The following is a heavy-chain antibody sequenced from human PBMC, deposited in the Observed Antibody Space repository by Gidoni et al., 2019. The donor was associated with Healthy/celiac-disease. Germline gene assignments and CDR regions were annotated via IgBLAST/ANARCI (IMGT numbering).Heavy chain of an antibody. CDR2: IYTSGST. CDR1: GGPISSGSYY. J-gene: IGHJ4*02. V-gene: IGHV4-61*02. Sequence: QVPLPESGPGLVQPSQTLSPTSTVPGGPISSGSYYWSWIRQPAGKGLEWIGRIYTSGSTNYNPSLKSRVTISVDTSKNQFSLKRSSVTAADTAVYYCARGHVGARTDFDYWGQGTLVTVSS. CDR3: ARGHVGARTDFDY. D-gene: IGHD1-26*01.